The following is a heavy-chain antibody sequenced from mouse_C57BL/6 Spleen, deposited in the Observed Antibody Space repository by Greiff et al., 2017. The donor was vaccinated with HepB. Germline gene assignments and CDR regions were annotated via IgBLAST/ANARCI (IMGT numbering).Heavy chain of an antibody. J-gene: IGHJ1*03. D-gene: IGHD2-2*01. CDR2: INYDGSST. Sequence: DVKLVESEGGLVQPGSSMKLSCTASGFTFSDYYMAWVRQVPEKGLEWVANINYDGSSTYYLDSLKSRFIISRDNAKNILYLQMSSLKSEDTATYYCARVMVTTTGDFDVWGTGTTVTVSS. CDR1: GFTFSDYY. V-gene: IGHV5-16*01. CDR3: ARVMVTTTGDFDV.